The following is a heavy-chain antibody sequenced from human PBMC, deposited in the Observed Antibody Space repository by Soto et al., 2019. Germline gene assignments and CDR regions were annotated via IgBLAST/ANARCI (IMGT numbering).Heavy chain of an antibody. CDR2: ISAYSGNT. V-gene: IGHV1-18*01. Sequence: QVQLVQSGAEVKKPGASVKVSCKASGYTFTSYGISWVRQAPGQGLVWMGWISAYSGNTNYAQKLQGRVTMTTGTXTXXVYMELRSLRSDDTAVYYCARGHHRYSSGWYGLRYWGQGTLVTVSS. CDR1: GYTFTSYG. CDR3: ARGHHRYSSGWYGLRY. J-gene: IGHJ4*02. D-gene: IGHD6-19*01.